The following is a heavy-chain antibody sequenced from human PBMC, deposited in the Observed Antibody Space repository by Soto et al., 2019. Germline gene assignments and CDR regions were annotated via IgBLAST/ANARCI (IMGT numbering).Heavy chain of an antibody. J-gene: IGHJ6*02. V-gene: IGHV1-3*04. D-gene: IGHD5-12*01. CDR1: GYAFSIYA. CDR3: ARDKDRLQLGGNYYYILDV. CDR2: INIGSGNT. Sequence: VSVKVSCKASGYAFSIYAMHWVRQAPGQRLEWMGWINIGSGNTEYSQNFQDRITITRDTSASTVYMELSSLRSEDTAVYYCARDKDRLQLGGNYYYILDVWGQGTTVTVSS.